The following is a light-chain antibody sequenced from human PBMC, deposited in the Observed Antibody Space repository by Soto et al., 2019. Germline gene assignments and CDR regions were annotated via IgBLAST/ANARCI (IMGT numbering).Light chain of an antibody. CDR1: QSISSW. J-gene: IGKJ4*01. Sequence: DIQMTQSPSTLSASVGDRVTITCRASQSISSWLAWYQQKLGRAPGLLIYDASSLESGVPSRFSGSGYGTEFTLTISNLQPEDFATYYCQQANSPPLTFGGGTKVDI. CDR3: QQANSPPLT. CDR2: DAS. V-gene: IGKV1-5*01.